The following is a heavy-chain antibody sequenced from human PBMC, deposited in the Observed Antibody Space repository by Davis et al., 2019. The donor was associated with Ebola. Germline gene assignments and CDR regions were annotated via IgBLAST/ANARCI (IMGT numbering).Heavy chain of an antibody. CDR1: GYTFTGYY. Sequence: AASVKVSCKASGYTFTGYYMHWVRQAPGQGLEWMGWINPNSGGTNYAQKFQGWVTMTRDTSFSTAYMELSRLRSDDTAVYYCARDLLEWGLHNWGQGTLVTVSS. J-gene: IGHJ4*02. CDR2: INPNSGGT. V-gene: IGHV1-2*04. CDR3: ARDLLEWGLHN. D-gene: IGHD3-3*01.